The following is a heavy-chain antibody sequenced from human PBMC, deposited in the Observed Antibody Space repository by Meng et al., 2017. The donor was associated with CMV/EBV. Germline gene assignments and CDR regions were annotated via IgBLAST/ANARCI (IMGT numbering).Heavy chain of an antibody. CDR1: GGSISSSNW. CDR2: IYHSGST. V-gene: IGHV4-4*02. Sequence: SGGSISSSNWWSWVRQPPGKGLELIGEIYHSGSTNYNPSLKSRVTISVDKSKNQFSLKLSSVTAADTAVYYCARGPILWFGESSSFDLWGRGTLVTVSS. D-gene: IGHD3-10*01. J-gene: IGHJ2*01. CDR3: ARGPILWFGESSSFDL.